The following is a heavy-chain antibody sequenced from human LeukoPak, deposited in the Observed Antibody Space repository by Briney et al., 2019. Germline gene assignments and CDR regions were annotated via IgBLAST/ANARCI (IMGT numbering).Heavy chain of an antibody. V-gene: IGHV4-59*01. CDR3: ARGVPYGPSYEFFDY. D-gene: IGHD3-10*01. CDR1: GGSITNYY. J-gene: IGHJ4*02. CDR2: IYYSGST. Sequence: SETLSLTCTVPGGSITNYYWSWIRQPPGEGLECIGYIYYSGSTNYNPSLKSRVTISLHTSKNQFSLKLNSVTAADTAVYYCARGVPYGPSYEFFDYWGQGTLVTVSS.